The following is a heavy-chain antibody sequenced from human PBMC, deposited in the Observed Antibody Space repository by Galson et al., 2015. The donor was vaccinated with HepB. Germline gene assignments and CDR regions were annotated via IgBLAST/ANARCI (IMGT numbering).Heavy chain of an antibody. D-gene: IGHD3-10*01. J-gene: IGHJ4*02. Sequence: SLRLSCAASGFTFSTYWMHWVRQVPGKGLVWVSRINSDGSSISHADSVKGRFTISRDNAKNTLYLQMNSLRSEDTAVYFCARGNSGSYNYFDFGGQGTLVTVSS. V-gene: IGHV3-74*01. CDR2: INSDGSSI. CDR3: ARGNSGSYNYFDF. CDR1: GFTFSTYW.